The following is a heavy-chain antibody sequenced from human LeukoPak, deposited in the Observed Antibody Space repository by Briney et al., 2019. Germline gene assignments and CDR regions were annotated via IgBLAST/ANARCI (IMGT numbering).Heavy chain of an antibody. CDR2: IYYSGST. CDR1: GGSISSGGYY. D-gene: IGHD6-25*01. J-gene: IGHJ4*02. CDR3: ARDWAAHFDY. V-gene: IGHV4-31*03. Sequence: SETLSLTCTVSGGSISSGGYYWSWIRQHPGTGLEWIGYIYYSGSTYYNPSLKSRVTISVDTSKNQFSLKLSSVTAADTAVYYCARDWAAHFDYWGQGTLVTVSS.